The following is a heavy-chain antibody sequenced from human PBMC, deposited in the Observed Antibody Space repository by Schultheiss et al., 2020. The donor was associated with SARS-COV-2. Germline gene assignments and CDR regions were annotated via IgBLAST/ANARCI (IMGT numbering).Heavy chain of an antibody. D-gene: IGHD3-16*01. V-gene: IGHV3-66*01. CDR2: IYSGGST. Sequence: GESLKISCAASGFTVSSNYMSWVRQAPGKGLEWVSVIYSGGSTYYADSVKGRFTISRDNSKNTLYLQMNSLRAEDTAVYYCAREGGSYGNFDYWGQGTMVTVSS. J-gene: IGHJ4*02. CDR1: GFTVSSNY. CDR3: AREGGSYGNFDY.